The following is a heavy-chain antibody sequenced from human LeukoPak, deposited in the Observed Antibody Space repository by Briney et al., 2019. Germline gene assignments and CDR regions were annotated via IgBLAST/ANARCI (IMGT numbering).Heavy chain of an antibody. CDR1: GYTFTRYS. V-gene: IGHV1-18*01. J-gene: IGHJ4*02. CDR3: ARVSRDGYNWGPFDY. D-gene: IGHD5-24*01. Sequence: ASVKVSCKTSGYTFTRYSISWVRQAPGQGLEWMGWISAYNGNTNYAQKLQGRVTMTTDTSTSTAYMELRSLRSDDTAVYYCARVSRDGYNWGPFDYWGQGTLVTVSS. CDR2: ISAYNGNT.